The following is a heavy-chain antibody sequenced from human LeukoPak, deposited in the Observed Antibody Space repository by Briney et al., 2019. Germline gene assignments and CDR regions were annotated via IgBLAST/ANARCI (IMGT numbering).Heavy chain of an antibody. CDR2: IYYSGST. J-gene: IGHJ3*02. Sequence: PSGTLSLTCAVSGDSINTNHWWGWIRQPPGKGLEWIGSIYYSGSTYYNPSLKSRVTISVDTSKNQFSLKLSSVTAADTAVYYCARLITMIVVGPDAFDIWGQGTMVTVSS. CDR1: GDSINTNHW. CDR3: ARLITMIVVGPDAFDI. D-gene: IGHD3-22*01. V-gene: IGHV4-38-2*01.